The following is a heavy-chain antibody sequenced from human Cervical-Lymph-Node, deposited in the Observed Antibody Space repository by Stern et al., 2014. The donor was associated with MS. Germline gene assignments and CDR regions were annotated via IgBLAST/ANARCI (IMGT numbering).Heavy chain of an antibody. J-gene: IGHJ4*02. CDR2: MNPNTGYT. CDR1: GYTFTNYD. CDR3: ARADYGDYDY. Sequence: VQLVPSGAEVKKPGASVKVSCKASGYTFTNYDINWVRQATGQGLEWMGWMNPNTGYTGYAQKFQGRITMTRDTSITTAYMELDSLRSEDTAVYYCARADYGDYDYWGQGTLVTVSS. V-gene: IGHV1-8*01. D-gene: IGHD4-17*01.